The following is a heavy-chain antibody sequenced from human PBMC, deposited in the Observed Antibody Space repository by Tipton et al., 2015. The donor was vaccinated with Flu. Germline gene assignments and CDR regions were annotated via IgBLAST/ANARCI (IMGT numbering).Heavy chain of an antibody. J-gene: IGHJ5*02. V-gene: IGHV1-69*13. D-gene: IGHD3-22*01. CDR1: GYTFTSYD. Sequence: QLVQSGAEVKKPGASVKVSCKASGYTFTSYDISWVRQAPGQGLEWMGGIIPIFGTANYAQKFQGRVTITADESTSTAYMELSSLRSEDTAVYYCARDGYYDSSGYLNWFDPWGQGTLVTVSS. CDR2: IIPIFGTA. CDR3: ARDGYYDSSGYLNWFDP.